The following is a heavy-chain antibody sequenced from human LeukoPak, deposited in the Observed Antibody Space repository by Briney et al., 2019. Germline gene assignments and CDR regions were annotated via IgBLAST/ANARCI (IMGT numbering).Heavy chain of an antibody. J-gene: IGHJ3*02. D-gene: IGHD4-17*01. CDR1: GYTLTELS. Sequence: GASVKVSCKVSGYTLTELSMHWVRQAPGKGLEWMGGFDPEDGETIYAQKFQGRVTMTEDTSTDTAYMELSSLRSEDTAVYYCATDPTTVTRGSAFDIWGQGTMVTVSS. CDR2: FDPEDGET. CDR3: ATDPTTVTRGSAFDI. V-gene: IGHV1-24*01.